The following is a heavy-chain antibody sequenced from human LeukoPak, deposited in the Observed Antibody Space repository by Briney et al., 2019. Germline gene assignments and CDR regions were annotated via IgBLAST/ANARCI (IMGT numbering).Heavy chain of an antibody. CDR1: GYTFTSYG. Sequence: ASVKVSCKASGYTFTSYGISWVRQAPGQGLEWMGWISAYNGNTNYAQKLQGRVTMTTATSTSTAYMELRSLRSDDTAVYYCAREPASTTGTIQFDYWGQGTLVTVSS. CDR3: AREPASTTGTIQFDY. CDR2: ISAYNGNT. V-gene: IGHV1-18*01. D-gene: IGHD1-1*01. J-gene: IGHJ4*02.